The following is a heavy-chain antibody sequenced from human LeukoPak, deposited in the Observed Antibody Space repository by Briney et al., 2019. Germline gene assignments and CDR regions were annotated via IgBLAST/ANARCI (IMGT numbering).Heavy chain of an antibody. Sequence: GGSLRLSCAASGFTFSSYGMHWVRQAPGKGLEWVAVISYDGSNKYYADSVKGRFTISRDNSKNTLYLQMNSLRAEDTAVYYCAKDGALRYFDWLLWARDGYFDYWGQGTLVTVSS. CDR3: AKDGALRYFDWLLWARDGYFDY. CDR2: ISYDGSNK. CDR1: GFTFSSYG. J-gene: IGHJ4*02. D-gene: IGHD3-9*01. V-gene: IGHV3-30*18.